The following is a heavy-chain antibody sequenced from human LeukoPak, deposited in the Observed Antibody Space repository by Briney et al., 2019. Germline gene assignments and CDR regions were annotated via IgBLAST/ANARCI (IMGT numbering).Heavy chain of an antibody. CDR2: IYTSGST. V-gene: IGHV4-4*07. J-gene: IGHJ4*02. D-gene: IGHD3-10*01. CDR3: ARDITMVRGVISDY. CDR1: GGSISSYY. Sequence: SETLSLTCTVSGGSISSYYWSWIRQPAGKGLEWIGRIYTSGSTNYNPSLKSRVTMSADTSKNQFSLKLSSVTAADTAVYYRARDITMVRGVISDYWGQGTLVTVSS.